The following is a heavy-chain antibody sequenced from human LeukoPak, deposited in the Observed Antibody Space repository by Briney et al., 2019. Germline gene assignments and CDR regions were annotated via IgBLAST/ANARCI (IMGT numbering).Heavy chain of an antibody. CDR2: INPNSGGT. Sequence: ASVKVSCKASGYTFTGYYMHWVRQAPGQGLEWMGWINPNSGGTNYAQKFQGRVTMTRDTSISTAYMELSRLRSDDTAVYYCARARDYVWGSYRKDYFDYWGQGTLVTVSS. D-gene: IGHD3-16*02. V-gene: IGHV1-2*02. CDR3: ARARDYVWGSYRKDYFDY. J-gene: IGHJ4*02. CDR1: GYTFTGYY.